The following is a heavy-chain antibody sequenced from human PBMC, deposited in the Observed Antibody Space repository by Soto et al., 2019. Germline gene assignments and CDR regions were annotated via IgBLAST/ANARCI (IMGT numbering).Heavy chain of an antibody. J-gene: IGHJ4*02. Sequence: GGSLRLSCEASGFTFNTYSMHWVRQPPGKGLEWLAAIWYDGTQKYYADSVKGRFIISRDNSKKTLYLEMNSLRAEDTAVYYCARAGGTTVTGLWHFDSWGQGTLVTVPQ. V-gene: IGHV3-33*01. CDR3: ARAGGTTVTGLWHFDS. CDR1: GFTFNTYS. CDR2: IWYDGTQK. D-gene: IGHD4-17*01.